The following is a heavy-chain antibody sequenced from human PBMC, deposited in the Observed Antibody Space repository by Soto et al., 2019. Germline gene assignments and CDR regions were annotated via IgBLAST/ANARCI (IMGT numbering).Heavy chain of an antibody. D-gene: IGHD6-13*01. CDR1: GFTFSTCG. CDR2: ISDDENIK. Sequence: QVQLVESGGGVVQPGRSLRLSCAASGFTFSTCGMHWVRQAPGKGVEWVAVISDDENIKKYADSVKGRFTISRDNSRNTLYLEMDSLRVEDTAVYYCVKDIYKGSAGTLLDYWGQGTLVTVSS. V-gene: IGHV3-30*18. CDR3: VKDIYKGSAGTLLDY. J-gene: IGHJ4*02.